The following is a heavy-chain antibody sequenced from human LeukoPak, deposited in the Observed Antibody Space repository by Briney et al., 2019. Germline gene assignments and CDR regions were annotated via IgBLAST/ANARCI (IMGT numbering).Heavy chain of an antibody. D-gene: IGHD2-2*01. V-gene: IGHV1-8*01. CDR1: GYTFTSYD. Sequence: ASVKVSCKASGYTFTSYDINWVRQAPGQGLEWMGWMNPNSGNTGYAQKFQGRVTMTRNTSISTAYMELSSLRSGDTAVYYCAREYCDGTGCYGVDYWGQGALVIVSS. J-gene: IGHJ4*02. CDR2: MNPNSGNT. CDR3: AREYCDGTGCYGVDY.